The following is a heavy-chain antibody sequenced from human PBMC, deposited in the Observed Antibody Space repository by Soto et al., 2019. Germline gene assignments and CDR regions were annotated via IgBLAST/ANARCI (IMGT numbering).Heavy chain of an antibody. CDR2: IFYSGNT. J-gene: IGHJ6*02. CDR1: GGSISSGGSS. D-gene: IGHD5-12*01. CDR3: ARTLGDTGYDSTYYYHGLDV. Sequence: PAETLSLTCTVSGGSISSGGSSWSWHRQHPGKGLDWIGYIFYSGNTYYNPSLKSRVTMSVDTSKNQFSLNLTSVTAADTAVYYCARTLGDTGYDSTYYYHGLDVWGQGTTVTVSS. V-gene: IGHV4-31*03.